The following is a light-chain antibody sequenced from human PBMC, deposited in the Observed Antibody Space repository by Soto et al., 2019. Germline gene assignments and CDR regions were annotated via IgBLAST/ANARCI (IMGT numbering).Light chain of an antibody. CDR2: GAS. Sequence: DSLSVSPGEGSTLSCMASRRVSSSYLAWYQQKPGQAPRLLIYGASKRATGFPARFSGSGSGTDFTLTISCLQSEDFAVYYCQQANNLPWTFGQGTKVDIK. CDR1: RRVSSSY. CDR3: QQANNLPWT. V-gene: IGKV3D-7*01. J-gene: IGKJ1*01.